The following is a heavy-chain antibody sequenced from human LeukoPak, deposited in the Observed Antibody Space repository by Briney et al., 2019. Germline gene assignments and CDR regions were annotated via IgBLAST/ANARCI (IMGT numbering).Heavy chain of an antibody. J-gene: IGHJ6*03. Sequence: SETLSLTCTVSGGSISSYYWSWIRQPPGKGLEWIGYIYYSGSTNYNPSLKSRVTISVDTSKNQFSLKLSSVTAADTAVYYCARVQLELYGSGSYYNRPPDYYMDVWGKGTTVTISS. CDR1: GGSISSYY. D-gene: IGHD3-10*01. CDR3: ARVQLELYGSGSYYNRPPDYYMDV. CDR2: IYYSGST. V-gene: IGHV4-59*01.